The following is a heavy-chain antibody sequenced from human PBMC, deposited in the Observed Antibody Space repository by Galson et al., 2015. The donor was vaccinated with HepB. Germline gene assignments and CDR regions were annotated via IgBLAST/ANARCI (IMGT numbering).Heavy chain of an antibody. CDR1: GFTFSDYY. V-gene: IGHV3-11*01. D-gene: IGHD2-2*01. CDR2: ISSSGDTI. Sequence: SLRLSCAASGFTFSDYYMSWIRQAPGKGLEWVSYISSSGDTINYADSVKGRITISRDNAKNSLYLQMNRLRAEDTAVYYCARDGCSSTSCYDYWGRGTLVTVSS. CDR3: ARDGCSSTSCYDY. J-gene: IGHJ4*02.